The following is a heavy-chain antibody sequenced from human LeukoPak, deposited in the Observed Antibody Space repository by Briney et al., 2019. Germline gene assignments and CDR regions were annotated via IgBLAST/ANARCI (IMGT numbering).Heavy chain of an antibody. V-gene: IGHV1-8*01. D-gene: IGHD1-1*01. CDR1: GYTFTTYD. CDR2: MNPNSGNT. CDR3: ARVNGPVDY. Sequence: ASVKVSCKTSGYTFTTYDINWVRQAAGQGLEWIGWMNPNSGNTGYAQKFQGRVTMTRSTSISTAYMDLSSLRSDDTAVYYCARVNGPVDYWGQGTPATVSS. J-gene: IGHJ4*02.